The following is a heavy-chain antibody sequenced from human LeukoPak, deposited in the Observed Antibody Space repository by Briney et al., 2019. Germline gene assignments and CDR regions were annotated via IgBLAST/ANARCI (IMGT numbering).Heavy chain of an antibody. J-gene: IGHJ4*02. Sequence: GGSLRLSCAASGFTFSDSYMHWVRQASGKGLEWVGLIKTKTRNYAATYAESVKGRFTISRDDSKNTAYLQMNSLKMEDTAVYYCTRQNCTGGSCSYVDCWGQGTLVTVSS. CDR3: TRQNCTGGSCSYVDC. CDR2: IKTKTRNYAA. V-gene: IGHV3-73*01. D-gene: IGHD2-8*02. CDR1: GFTFSDSY.